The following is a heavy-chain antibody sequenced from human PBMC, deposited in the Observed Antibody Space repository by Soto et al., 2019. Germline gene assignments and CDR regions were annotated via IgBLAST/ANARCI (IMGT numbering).Heavy chain of an antibody. Sequence: QVQLVQSGAEVQMPGSSVKVSCKTSGGTFSSYAISWVRQAPGQGLEWMGGIIPIFGTANYAQKFQGRVTITADESTSTAYMELSSVRSEDTAVYYCARGSTVTTPFDNWGQGTLVSVSS. D-gene: IGHD4-17*01. CDR1: GGTFSSYA. V-gene: IGHV1-69*01. CDR3: ARGSTVTTPFDN. CDR2: IIPIFGTA. J-gene: IGHJ4*02.